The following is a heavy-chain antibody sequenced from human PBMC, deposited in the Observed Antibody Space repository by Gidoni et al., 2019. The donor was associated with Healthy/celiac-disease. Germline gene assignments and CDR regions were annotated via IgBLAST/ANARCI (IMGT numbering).Heavy chain of an antibody. CDR3: ARGRGSSLGNAFDI. D-gene: IGHD6-6*01. Sequence: EVQLVESGGGLVQPGGSLRLSCAASGFTFSSYDMHWVRQATGKGLEWVSAIGTAGDPYYPGSVKGRFTISRENAKNSLYLQMNSRRAGDTAVYYCARGRGSSLGNAFDIWGQGTMVTVSS. J-gene: IGHJ3*02. V-gene: IGHV3-13*05. CDR2: IGTAGDP. CDR1: GFTFSSYD.